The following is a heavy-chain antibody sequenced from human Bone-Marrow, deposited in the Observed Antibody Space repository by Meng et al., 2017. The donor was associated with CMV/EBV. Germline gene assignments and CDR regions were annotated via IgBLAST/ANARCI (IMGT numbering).Heavy chain of an antibody. J-gene: IGHJ5*02. D-gene: IGHD3-16*01. CDR1: GGSLSGDY. CDR3: ARDVYGDYGYNWFDP. V-gene: IGHV4-4*07. CDR2: IYSSGYT. Sequence: QVQLQESGPGLVKPSETLSLTCTVSGGSLSGDYWSWIRQPAGKGLEWIGRIYSSGYTYYNPSLKSRVTMSVDTSKSLFSLKVSSVTAADTAVYFCARDVYGDYGYNWFDPWGQGTLVTVSS.